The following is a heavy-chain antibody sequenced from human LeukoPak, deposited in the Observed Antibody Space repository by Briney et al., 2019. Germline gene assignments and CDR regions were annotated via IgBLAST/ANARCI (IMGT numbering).Heavy chain of an antibody. J-gene: IGHJ6*02. CDR1: GGTFSSYA. D-gene: IGHD4-11*01. CDR3: ASETTVTTRRGYYYGMDV. Sequence: VASVKVSCKASGGTFSSYAISWVRQAPGQGLEWMGRIIPILGIANYAQKSQGRVTITADKSTSTAYMELSSLRSEDTAVYYCASETTVTTRRGYYYGMDVWGQGTTVTVSS. V-gene: IGHV1-69*04. CDR2: IIPILGIA.